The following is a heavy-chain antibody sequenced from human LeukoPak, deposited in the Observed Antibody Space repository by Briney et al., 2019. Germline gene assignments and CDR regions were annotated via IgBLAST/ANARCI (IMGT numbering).Heavy chain of an antibody. CDR3: ARDSGATTDYYYYYYMDV. D-gene: IGHD1-26*01. J-gene: IGHJ6*03. CDR2: IYHSGST. Sequence: SQTLSLTCTVSGGSISSGGYYWSWIRQPPGKGLEWIGYIYHSGSTYYNPSLKSRVTISVDRSKNQFSLKLSSVTAADTAVYYCARDSGATTDYYYYYYMDVWGKGTTVTVSS. V-gene: IGHV4-30-2*01. CDR1: GGSISSGGYY.